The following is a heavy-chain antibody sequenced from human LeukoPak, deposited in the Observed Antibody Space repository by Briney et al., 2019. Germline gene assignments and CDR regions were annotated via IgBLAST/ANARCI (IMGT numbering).Heavy chain of an antibody. D-gene: IGHD3-10*01. J-gene: IGHJ4*02. CDR2: IYYGGST. V-gene: IGHV4-39*01. CDR3: ARRPAIIMDRGVVYYFDS. CDR1: GDSISSSNSY. Sequence: PSETLPLTCTVSGDSISSSNSYWGWIRQPPGKGLEWFGTIYYGGSTYYNPSLKSRVSISLDTSKKQFSLKLTSVTAAHTAVYYWARRPAIIMDRGVVYYFDSWGQGILVTVSS.